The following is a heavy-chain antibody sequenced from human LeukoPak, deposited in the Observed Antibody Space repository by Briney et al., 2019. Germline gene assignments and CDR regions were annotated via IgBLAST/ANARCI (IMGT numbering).Heavy chain of an antibody. V-gene: IGHV4-31*03. Sequence: SETLSLTCTVSGGSISSSSYYWGWIRQHPGKGLEWIGYIYYSGSTYYNPSLKSRVTISVDTSKNQFSLKLSSVTAADTAVYYCATSMAYGSGSAGAFDIWGQGTMVTVSS. D-gene: IGHD3-10*01. CDR3: ATSMAYGSGSAGAFDI. J-gene: IGHJ3*02. CDR1: GGSISSSSYY. CDR2: IYYSGST.